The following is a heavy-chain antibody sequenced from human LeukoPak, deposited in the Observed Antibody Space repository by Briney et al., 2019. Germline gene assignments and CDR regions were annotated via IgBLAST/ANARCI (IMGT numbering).Heavy chain of an antibody. CDR2: INHSGST. D-gene: IGHD3-22*01. V-gene: IGHV4-34*01. CDR3: ARVGEYYYDSSGYSPISYYFDY. CDR1: GGSFSGYY. J-gene: IGHJ4*02. Sequence: PSETLSLTCAVYGGSFSGYYWSWIRQPPGKGLEWIGEINHSGSTNYNPSLKIRVTISVDTSKNQFSLKLSSVTAADTAVYYCARVGEYYYDSSGYSPISYYFDYWAREPWSPSPQ.